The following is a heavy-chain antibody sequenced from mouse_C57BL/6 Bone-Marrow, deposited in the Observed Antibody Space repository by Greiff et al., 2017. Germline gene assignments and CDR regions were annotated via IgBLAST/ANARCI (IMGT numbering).Heavy chain of an antibody. CDR3: TTGYYGSSFLAY. CDR1: GFNIKDDY. D-gene: IGHD1-1*01. J-gene: IGHJ3*01. V-gene: IGHV14-4*01. Sequence: VQLQQSGAELVRPGASVKLSCTASGFNIKDDYMHWVKQRPEQGLEWIGWIDPENGDTEYASKFQGKATITADTSSNTDYLQLSILTSEDTAVYYCTTGYYGSSFLAYWGQGTLVTVSA. CDR2: IDPENGDT.